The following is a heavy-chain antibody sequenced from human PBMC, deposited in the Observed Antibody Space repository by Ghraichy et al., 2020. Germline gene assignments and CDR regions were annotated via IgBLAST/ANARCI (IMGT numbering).Heavy chain of an antibody. J-gene: IGHJ3*01. V-gene: IGHV4-59*01. CDR3: AKWESTLRAFDF. Sequence: SQTLSLTCTVSGGSITSYYWNWIRQPPVKGLEWIGYIHHSGNTKSNPYLKSRVTMSVDTSKSRFSLKVNSVTDADTAIYYCAKWESTLRAFDFWGQGAMVTVS. CDR2: IHHSGNT. D-gene: IGHD1-26*01. CDR1: GGSITSYY.